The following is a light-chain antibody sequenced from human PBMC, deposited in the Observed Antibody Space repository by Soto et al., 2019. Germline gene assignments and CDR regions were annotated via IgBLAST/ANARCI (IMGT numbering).Light chain of an antibody. Sequence: QSVLTQPTSVSGSPGQSITISCTGTSSDFGGYNYVSWYQHHPGKAPKLMICDVSDRPSGVSDRFSGSKSGNTASLTISGLQTEDEADYYCCSFAGSSNLYVFGTGTKVTVL. V-gene: IGLV2-14*03. J-gene: IGLJ1*01. CDR3: CSFAGSSNLYV. CDR2: DVS. CDR1: SSDFGGYNY.